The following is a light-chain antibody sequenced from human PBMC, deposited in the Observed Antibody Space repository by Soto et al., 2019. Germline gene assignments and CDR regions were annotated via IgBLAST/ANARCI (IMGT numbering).Light chain of an antibody. CDR1: QSVSSN. V-gene: IGKV3-15*01. Sequence: EIVMTQSPATLSVSPGERATLSCRASQSVSSNLAWYQQKPGQSPRLLLYGASTRATGIQGRFSGSGSGTEFTLTISSLQSEDFAVYYCQQHTYWPSFGQGTKLEIK. CDR3: QQHTYWPS. J-gene: IGKJ2*01. CDR2: GAS.